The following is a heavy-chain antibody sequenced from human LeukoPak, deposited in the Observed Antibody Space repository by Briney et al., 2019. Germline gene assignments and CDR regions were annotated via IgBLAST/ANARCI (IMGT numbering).Heavy chain of an antibody. CDR2: ISSSSSYI. CDR1: GFTFSSYS. CDR3: AKGHGYATYYFDY. J-gene: IGHJ4*02. D-gene: IGHD2-8*01. V-gene: IGHV3-21*01. Sequence: GGSLRLSCAASGFTFSSYSMNWVRQAPGKGLEWVSSISSSSSYIYYADSVKGRFTISRDNAKNSLYLQMNSLRAEDTAVYYCAKGHGYATYYFDYWGQGTLVTVSS.